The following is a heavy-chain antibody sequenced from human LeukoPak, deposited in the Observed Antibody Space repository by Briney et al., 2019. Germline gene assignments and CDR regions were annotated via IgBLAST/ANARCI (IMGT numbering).Heavy chain of an antibody. V-gene: IGHV3-48*03. Sequence: GGSLRLSCAASGFTFSSYEMNWVRQAPGKGLEWVSYISSSGSTIYYADSVKGRFTISRDNAKKSLYLQMNSLRAEDTAVYYCAKDGGTHFDHWGQGTLVTVSS. D-gene: IGHD1-26*01. CDR1: GFTFSSYE. CDR3: AKDGGTHFDH. CDR2: ISSSGSTI. J-gene: IGHJ4*02.